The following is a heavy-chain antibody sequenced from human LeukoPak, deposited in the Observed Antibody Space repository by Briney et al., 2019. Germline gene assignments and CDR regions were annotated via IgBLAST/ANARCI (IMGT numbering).Heavy chain of an antibody. J-gene: IGHJ6*03. CDR2: IIPIFGTA. CDR1: GGTFSSYA. CDR3: ARDVNGYYYYMDV. Sequence: SVKVSCKASGGTFSSYAISWVRQAPGQGLEWMGGIIPIFGTANYAQKFQGRVTITADKSTSTAYMELSSLRSEDTAVYYCARDVNGYYYYMDVWGKGTTVTVSS. D-gene: IGHD1-1*01. V-gene: IGHV1-69*06.